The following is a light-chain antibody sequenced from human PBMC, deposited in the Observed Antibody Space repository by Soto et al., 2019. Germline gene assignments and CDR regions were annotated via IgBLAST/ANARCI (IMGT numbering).Light chain of an antibody. CDR2: QVT. CDR1: SSDIGGYYY. V-gene: IGLV2-14*01. Sequence: QSALTQPASVSGSPGQSITISCTGTSSDIGGYYYVSWYQHHPGKAPKLLIYQVTNRPSRVSNRFSGSKSGNTASLTISGLQADDEADYYCSSYRSGSILFVFGAGTKVTVL. J-gene: IGLJ1*01. CDR3: SSYRSGSILFV.